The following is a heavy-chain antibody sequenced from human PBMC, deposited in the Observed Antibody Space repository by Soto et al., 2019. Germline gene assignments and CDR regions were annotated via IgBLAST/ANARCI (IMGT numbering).Heavy chain of an antibody. D-gene: IGHD2-21*01. CDR1: GFTFSNYW. J-gene: IGHJ5*02. V-gene: IGHV3-7*01. Sequence: GGSLRLSCAASGFTFSNYWMSWVRQAPGKGLEWVANIKQDGSENNYADSVKGRFTISRDNAENSLYLQMTSLRAEDTAVYYCASARHIGPWGQGTLVTVSS. CDR3: ASARHIGP. CDR2: IKQDGSEN.